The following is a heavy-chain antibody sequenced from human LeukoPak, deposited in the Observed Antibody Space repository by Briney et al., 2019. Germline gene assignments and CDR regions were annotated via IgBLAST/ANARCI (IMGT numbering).Heavy chain of an antibody. J-gene: IGHJ4*02. D-gene: IGHD6-19*01. CDR1: GFSFSNAW. V-gene: IGHV3-15*05. Sequence: GGSLRLSCAASGFSFSNAWMSWVRQAPGKGLEWVGRIKSKTDGGTTDYAAPVKGRFTISRDDSKNTLHLQMNSLKTEDTAVYYCTTDRSVTGTGLDYWGQGTLVTVSS. CDR3: TTDRSVTGTGLDY. CDR2: IKSKTDGGTT.